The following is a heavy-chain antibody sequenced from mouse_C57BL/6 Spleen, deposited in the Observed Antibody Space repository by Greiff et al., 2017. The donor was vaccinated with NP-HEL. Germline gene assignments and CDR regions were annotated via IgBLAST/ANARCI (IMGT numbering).Heavy chain of an antibody. CDR3: AREGYSSWFAY. V-gene: IGHV1-82*01. D-gene: IGHD2-12*01. J-gene: IGHJ3*01. CDR1: GYAFSSSW. Sequence: QVQLQQSGPELVKPGASVKISCKASGYAFSSSWMIWVKQRPGKGLEWIGRIYPGDGDTNYNGKFKGKATLTADKSSSTAYMQLSSLTSEDSAVYFCAREGYSSWFAYWGQGTLVTVSA. CDR2: IYPGDGDT.